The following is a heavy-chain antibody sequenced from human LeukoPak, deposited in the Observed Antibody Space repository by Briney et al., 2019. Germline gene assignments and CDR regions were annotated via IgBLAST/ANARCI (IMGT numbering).Heavy chain of an antibody. D-gene: IGHD2-2*01. Sequence: SETLSLTCAVYGGSFSGYYWSWIRQPPGKGLEWIGEINHSGSTNYNPSLKSRVTISVDTSKNQFSLKLSSVTAADTAVYYCARADIVVIPAAQSYYYYMDVWGKGTRSPSP. V-gene: IGHV4-34*01. J-gene: IGHJ6*03. CDR1: GGSFSGYY. CDR3: ARADIVVIPAAQSYYYYMDV. CDR2: INHSGST.